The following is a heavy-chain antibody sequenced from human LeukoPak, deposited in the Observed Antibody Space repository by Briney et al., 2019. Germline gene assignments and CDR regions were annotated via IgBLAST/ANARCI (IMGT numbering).Heavy chain of an antibody. CDR3: ARGVEMATINAPYFDY. CDR1: GYTFTSYG. D-gene: IGHD5-24*01. J-gene: IGHJ4*02. V-gene: IGHV1-18*01. CDR2: ISAYNGNT. Sequence: ASVKVSCKASGYTFTSYGISWVRQAPGQGLEWMGWISAYNGNTNYAQKLQGRVTMTTDTSTSTAYMELRSLRSDDTAVYYCARGVEMATINAPYFDYWGQGTLVTVSS.